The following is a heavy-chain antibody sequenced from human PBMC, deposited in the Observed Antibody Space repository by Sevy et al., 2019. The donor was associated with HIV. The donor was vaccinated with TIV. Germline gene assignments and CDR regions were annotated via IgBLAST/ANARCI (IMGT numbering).Heavy chain of an antibody. J-gene: IGHJ4*02. V-gene: IGHV1-2*04. CDR3: VRGDAAWQSLDY. CDR1: GYTFTGYY. CDR2: INPDNGGT. Sequence: ASVKVSCKASGYTFTGYYMHWVRQTPGQGLEWMGWINPDNGGTNYAQNFQGWVTMTRETSISTVYMEMSRLRSDDTAVYYCVRGDAAWQSLDYWGRGTLVTVSS. D-gene: IGHD2-15*01.